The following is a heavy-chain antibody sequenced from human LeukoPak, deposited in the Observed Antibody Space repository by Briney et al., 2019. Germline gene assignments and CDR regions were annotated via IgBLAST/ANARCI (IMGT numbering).Heavy chain of an antibody. Sequence: PGGSLRLSCAASGFTFSSYAMSWVRQAPGKGLEWVSAISGSGGSTYYADSVKGRFTISRDNSKNTLYLQMNSLRAEDTAVYYCARADKGSSWYTYYMDVWGKGTTVTVSS. V-gene: IGHV3-23*01. J-gene: IGHJ6*03. D-gene: IGHD6-13*01. CDR1: GFTFSSYA. CDR2: ISGSGGST. CDR3: ARADKGSSWYTYYMDV.